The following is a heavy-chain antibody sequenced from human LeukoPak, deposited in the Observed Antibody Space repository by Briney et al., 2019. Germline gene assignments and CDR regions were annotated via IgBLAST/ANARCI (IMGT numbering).Heavy chain of an antibody. CDR3: AKETPRDDYDSSGYSDAFDI. Sequence: PGGSLRLXCAASGFTFSSYAMSWVRQAPGKGLEWVSAISGSGGSIYYADSVKGRFTISRDNSKNTLYLQMNSLRAEDTAVYYCAKETPRDDYDSSGYSDAFDIWGQGTMVTVSS. CDR2: ISGSGGSI. CDR1: GFTFSSYA. D-gene: IGHD3-22*01. J-gene: IGHJ3*02. V-gene: IGHV3-23*01.